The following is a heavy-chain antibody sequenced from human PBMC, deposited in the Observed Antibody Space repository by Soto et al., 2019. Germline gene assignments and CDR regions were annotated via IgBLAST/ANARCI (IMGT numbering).Heavy chain of an antibody. CDR1: GGSISSYY. CDR3: ARGYCSRGSCYYFDY. J-gene: IGHJ4*02. CDR2: IFYSGGT. V-gene: IGHV4-59*01. Sequence: SEALSLTCTVSGGSISSYYWSWIRQPPGKGLEWIGYIFYSGGTSYNPSLKSRVTISVDTSKNQFSLKLSSVTAADTAVYYCARGYCSRGSCYYFDYWGQGIRITVSS. D-gene: IGHD2-15*01.